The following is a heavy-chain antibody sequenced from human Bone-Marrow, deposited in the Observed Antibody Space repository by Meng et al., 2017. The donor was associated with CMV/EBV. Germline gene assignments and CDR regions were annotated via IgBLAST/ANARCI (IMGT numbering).Heavy chain of an antibody. D-gene: IGHD3-22*01. CDR2: ISYDGSNK. CDR3: ARGRHFRYYYDSSGYYYFDY. V-gene: IGHV3-30*04. CDR1: GFTFSSYS. J-gene: IGHJ4*02. Sequence: GESLKISCAASGFTFSSYSMHWVRQVPGQGLEWVAVISYDGSNKYYADSVRGRFTISRDNSKNMLYLQMNSLRAEDTAVYYCARGRHFRYYYDSSGYYYFDYWGQGTLVTVSS.